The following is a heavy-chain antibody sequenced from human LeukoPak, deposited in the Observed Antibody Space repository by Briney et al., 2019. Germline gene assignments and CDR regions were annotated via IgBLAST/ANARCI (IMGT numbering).Heavy chain of an antibody. D-gene: IGHD5-18*01. CDR2: IIPIFGTA. Sequence: SVKVSCKASGGTFSSYAISWVRPAPGQGLEWMGGIIPIFGTANYAQKFQGRVTITADESTSTAYMELSSLRSEDTAVYYCARDPARGYSYGYDNYWGQGTLVTVSS. J-gene: IGHJ4*02. CDR3: ARDPARGYSYGYDNY. V-gene: IGHV1-69*13. CDR1: GGTFSSYA.